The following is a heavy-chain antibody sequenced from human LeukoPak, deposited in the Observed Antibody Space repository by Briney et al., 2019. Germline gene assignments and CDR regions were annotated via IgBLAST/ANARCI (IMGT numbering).Heavy chain of an antibody. V-gene: IGHV1-2*04. CDR3: ARSAPTSYCSSTSCYEGWFDP. CDR2: INPNSGGT. D-gene: IGHD2-2*01. Sequence: ASVKVSRKASGYTFTGYYMHWVRQAPGQGLEWMGWINPNSGGTNHAQKFQGWVTMTRDTSISTAYMELSRLRSDDTAVYYCARSAPTSYCSSTSCYEGWFDPWGQGTLVTVSS. J-gene: IGHJ5*02. CDR1: GYTFTGYY.